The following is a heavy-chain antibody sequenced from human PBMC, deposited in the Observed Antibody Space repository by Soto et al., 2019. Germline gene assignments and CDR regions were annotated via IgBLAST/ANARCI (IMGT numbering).Heavy chain of an antibody. V-gene: IGHV4-59*01. J-gene: IGHJ3*02. Sequence: PSETLSLTCTVSGGSISSYYWSWIRQPPGKGLEWIGYIYYSGSTNYNPSLKSRVTISVDTSKNQFSLKLSSVTAADTVVYYCARVWGGAFDIWGQGTMVTVSS. D-gene: IGHD3-10*01. CDR1: GGSISSYY. CDR3: ARVWGGAFDI. CDR2: IYYSGST.